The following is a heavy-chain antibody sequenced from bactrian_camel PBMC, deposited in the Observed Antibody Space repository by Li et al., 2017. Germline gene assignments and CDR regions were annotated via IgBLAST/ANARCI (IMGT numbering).Heavy chain of an antibody. Sequence: VQLVESGGGSVLVGGSLILSCVASGFTFGTHDMSWVRQAPGKGLEWVSAINSGGGSTYYADSVKGRFTISRDNAKNTLYLQTNSLKPEDTAMYYCAAHRGGGTCYSRFQRGQFDYWGQGTQVTVS. J-gene: IGHJ4*01. CDR3: AAHRGGGTCYSRFQRGQFDY. CDR2: INSGGGST. V-gene: IGHV3S40*01. D-gene: IGHD2*01. CDR1: GFTFGTHD.